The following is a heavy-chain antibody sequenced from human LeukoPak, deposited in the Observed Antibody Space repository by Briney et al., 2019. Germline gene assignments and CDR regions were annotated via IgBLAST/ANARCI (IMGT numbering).Heavy chain of an antibody. V-gene: IGHV1-69*05. CDR3: AKDLQLYGSGKY. J-gene: IGHJ4*02. CDR1: GGTFSSYA. D-gene: IGHD3-10*01. Sequence: GASVKVSCKASGGTFSSYAISWVRQAPGQGLEWMGGIIPIFGTANYAQKFQGRVTITTDESTSTAYVELSSLRAEDTAVYYCAKDLQLYGSGKYWGQGTLVTVSS. CDR2: IIPIFGTA.